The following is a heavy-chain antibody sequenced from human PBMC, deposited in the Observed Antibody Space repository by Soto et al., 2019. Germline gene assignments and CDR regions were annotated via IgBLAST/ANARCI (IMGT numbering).Heavy chain of an antibody. J-gene: IGHJ4*02. CDR1: GGSISAYY. Sequence: QVQLQESGPGLVKPSETLSLTCTASGGSISAYYWSWIRQPPGKGLEWIGRIYYTGSTNYNSSLGSRVTISVDTSRVHFSLRLSSVTAADTAVYYCARTLVTGYSDSWGQGALVTVSS. CDR3: ARTLVTGYSDS. D-gene: IGHD3-9*01. CDR2: IYYTGST. V-gene: IGHV4-59*01.